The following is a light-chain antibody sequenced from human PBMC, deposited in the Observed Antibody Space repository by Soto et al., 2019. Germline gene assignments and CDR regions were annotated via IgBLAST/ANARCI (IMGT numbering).Light chain of an antibody. Sequence: VMTQSPAALSVARGERVTVACRASQRFNSTLAWYEQKPCHAPKLIIYGASTRDNGIPSRFSGSGSGTEFTMTISSLQSEDFEASYFHQYNNWPPWTFGNGTKVEIK. CDR3: HQYNNWPPWT. CDR2: GAS. V-gene: IGKV3-15*01. J-gene: IGKJ1*01. CDR1: QRFNST.